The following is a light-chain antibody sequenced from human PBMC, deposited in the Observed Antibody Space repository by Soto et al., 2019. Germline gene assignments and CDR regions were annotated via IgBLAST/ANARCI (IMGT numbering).Light chain of an antibody. CDR3: QQYGSSFPT. CDR2: DAS. Sequence: EIVLTQSPATLPLSPGERDTLSCRASQSVSSYLAWYQQKPGQAPRLLIYDASNRATGIPARFSGSGSGTDFTLTISRLEPEDFAVYYCQQYGSSFPTFGGGTEVDIK. CDR1: QSVSSY. J-gene: IGKJ4*01. V-gene: IGKV3-11*01.